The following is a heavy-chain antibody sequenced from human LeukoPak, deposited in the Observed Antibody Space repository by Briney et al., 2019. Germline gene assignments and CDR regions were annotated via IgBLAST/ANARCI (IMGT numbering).Heavy chain of an antibody. V-gene: IGHV3-7*03. Sequence: GGSLRLSCAASGFTFSSYWMSWVRQAPGKGLQWVANIKQDGSEKYYVDSVKGRFTISRGDAKNSLYLQMNSLRAEDTAVYYCARGATMDFDYWGQGTLVTVSS. CDR3: ARGATMDFDY. CDR1: GFTFSSYW. D-gene: IGHD5-12*01. J-gene: IGHJ4*02. CDR2: IKQDGSEK.